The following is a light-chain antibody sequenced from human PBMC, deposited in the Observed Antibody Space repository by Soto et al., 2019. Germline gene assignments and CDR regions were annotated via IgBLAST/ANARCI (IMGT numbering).Light chain of an antibody. CDR1: RNVSIY. CDR3: QQSYKMPS. Sequence: EIPLTQSPSSLAASVGYRLTLTCRASRNVSIYLNWYQHKPGKGPTLLIHATSNLQIGVPSRFSGSGSGTEFTLTISSLEPEDFGTYYCQQSYKMPSFGQGTRLVIK. CDR2: ATS. V-gene: IGKV1-39*01. J-gene: IGKJ5*01.